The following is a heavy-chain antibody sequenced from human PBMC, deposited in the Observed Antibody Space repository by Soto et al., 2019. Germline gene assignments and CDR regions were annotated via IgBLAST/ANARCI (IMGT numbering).Heavy chain of an antibody. J-gene: IGHJ3*02. CDR2: IYPCDSDT. D-gene: IGHD1-7*01. CDR1: GYSFTSYC. Sequence: GESLKISCKGSGYSFTSYCISWVRQMPGKGLEWMGIIYPCDSDTRYSPSFQGQVTISADKSISTAYLQWSSLKASDTAMYYCARNRIPGTTAAFDIWGQGPPPTLSS. CDR3: ARNRIPGTTAAFDI. V-gene: IGHV5-51*01.